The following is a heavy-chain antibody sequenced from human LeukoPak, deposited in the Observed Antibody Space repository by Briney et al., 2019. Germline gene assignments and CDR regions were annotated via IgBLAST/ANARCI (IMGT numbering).Heavy chain of an antibody. CDR2: ISSSSSYI. CDR1: GFTFSSYS. V-gene: IGHV3-21*01. D-gene: IGHD3-10*01. CDR3: ARGVGESLYGMDV. Sequence: GGSLRLSCAASGFTFSSYSMNWARQAPGKGLEWVSSISSSSSYIYYADSVKGRFTISRDNAKNSLYLQMNSLRAEDTAVYYCARGVGESLYGMDVWGQGTTVTVSS. J-gene: IGHJ6*02.